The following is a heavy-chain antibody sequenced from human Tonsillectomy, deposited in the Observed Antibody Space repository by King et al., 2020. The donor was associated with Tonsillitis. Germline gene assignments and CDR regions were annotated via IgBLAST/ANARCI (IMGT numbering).Heavy chain of an antibody. CDR2: ISSSSSTI. Sequence: VQLVESGGGLVQPGGSLRLSCAASGFTFSSYSMNWVRQAPGKGLEWVSYISSSSSTIYYADSVKGRFTISRDNAKNSLYLQMNSLRDEDTAVYYCARDCNDRRFGYSYGYYIDYWGQGTLVTVSS. CDR1: GFTFSSYS. J-gene: IGHJ4*02. CDR3: ARDCNDRRFGYSYGYYIDY. D-gene: IGHD5-18*01. V-gene: IGHV3-48*02.